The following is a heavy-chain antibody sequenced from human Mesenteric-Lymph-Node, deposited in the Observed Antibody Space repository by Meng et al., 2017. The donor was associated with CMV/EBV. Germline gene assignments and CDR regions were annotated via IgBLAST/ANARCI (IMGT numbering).Heavy chain of an antibody. Sequence: GGSLRLSCSASGFIFKNYGMHWVRQAPGKGLEWVAFIRFDGGNKYEADSVKGRFTVSRDNSNSTLHLQMNSLRVEGTAVYYCTKDPAYCSRSSCYITYYWGQGALVTVSS. D-gene: IGHD2-15*01. CDR3: TKDPAYCSRSSCYITYY. CDR1: GFIFKNYG. J-gene: IGHJ4*02. CDR2: IRFDGGNK. V-gene: IGHV3-30*02.